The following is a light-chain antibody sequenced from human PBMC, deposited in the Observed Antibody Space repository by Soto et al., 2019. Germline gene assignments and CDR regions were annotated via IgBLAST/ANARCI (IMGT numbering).Light chain of an antibody. V-gene: IGKV3-11*01. CDR3: QQRSEWPRT. CDR1: QSIGSS. Sequence: EIVLTQSPATLSLSPGERATLSCRASQSIGSSLAWYQQKPGQAPRLLICDASSRATGFPARFSGSGSGTDFTLTIGSLEPEDFAVYYCQQRSEWPRTFGQGTKVEIK. CDR2: DAS. J-gene: IGKJ1*01.